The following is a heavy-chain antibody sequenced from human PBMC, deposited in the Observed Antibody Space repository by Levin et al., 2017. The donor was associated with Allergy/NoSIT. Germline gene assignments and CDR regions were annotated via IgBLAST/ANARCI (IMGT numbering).Heavy chain of an antibody. CDR3: ATGKGELLASALDY. CDR2: ISSSSSYI. J-gene: IGHJ4*02. Sequence: GESLKISCAASGFSFSTYTMNWVRQAPGKGLEWVSSISSSSSYIYYADSVKGRFTTSRDNAKNSLYLQMNSLRVEDTAVYYCATGKGELLASALDYWGQGSLVTVSS. V-gene: IGHV3-21*01. D-gene: IGHD1-7*01. CDR1: GFSFSTYT.